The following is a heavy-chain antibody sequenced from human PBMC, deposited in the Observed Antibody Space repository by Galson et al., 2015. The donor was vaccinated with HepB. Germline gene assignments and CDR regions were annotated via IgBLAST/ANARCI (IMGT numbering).Heavy chain of an antibody. J-gene: IGHJ4*02. V-gene: IGHV1-69*04. CDR2: IIPILGIA. Sequence: SVKVSCKASGGTFSSYAISWVRQAPGQGLEWMGRIIPILGIANYAQKFQGRVTITADKSTSTAYMELSSLRSEDTAVYYCAREDFWGSGWIFDYWGQGTLVTVSS. CDR3: AREDFWGSGWIFDY. CDR1: GGTFSSYA. D-gene: IGHD6-19*01.